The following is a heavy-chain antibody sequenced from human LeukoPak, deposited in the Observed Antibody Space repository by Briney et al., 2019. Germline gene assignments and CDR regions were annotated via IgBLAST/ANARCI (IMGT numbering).Heavy chain of an antibody. Sequence: SETLSLTCTVSGGSISSYYWSWIRQPPGKGLEWIGYIYYSGSTNYNPSLKSRVTISVDTSKNQFSLRLSSVTAADTAVYYCARTLYSGGARFDFWGQGTLVTVSS. CDR3: ARTLYSGGARFDF. CDR2: IYYSGST. D-gene: IGHD6-19*01. J-gene: IGHJ4*02. CDR1: GGSISSYY. V-gene: IGHV4-59*08.